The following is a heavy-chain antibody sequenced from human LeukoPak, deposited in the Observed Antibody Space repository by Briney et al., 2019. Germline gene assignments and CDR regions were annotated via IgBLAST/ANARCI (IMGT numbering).Heavy chain of an antibody. Sequence: PSETLSLTCTVSGGSISSSSYYWGWIRQPPGKGLEWIGSIYYSGITYYNPSLKSRVTISVDTSKNQFSLKLSSVTAADTAVYYCAREYSNYGLPHAFDIWGQGTMVTVSS. CDR2: IYYSGIT. J-gene: IGHJ3*02. D-gene: IGHD4-11*01. CDR3: AREYSNYGLPHAFDI. V-gene: IGHV4-39*07. CDR1: GGSISSSSYY.